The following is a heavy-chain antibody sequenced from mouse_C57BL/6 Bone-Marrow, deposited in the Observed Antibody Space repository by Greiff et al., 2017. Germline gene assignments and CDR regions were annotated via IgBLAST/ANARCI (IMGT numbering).Heavy chain of an antibody. CDR2: ISSGGSYT. D-gene: IGHD2-3*01. J-gene: IGHJ2*01. V-gene: IGHV5-6*02. CDR1: GFTFSSYG. Sequence: EVMLVESGGDLVKPGGSLKLSCAASGFTFSSYGMSWVRQTPDKRLEWVATISSGGSYTYYPDSVKGRFTISRDTAKDNLYLQMSSLKSDDTAIDYCASQGYDYLDDWGQGTTLTVSS. CDR3: ASQGYDYLDD.